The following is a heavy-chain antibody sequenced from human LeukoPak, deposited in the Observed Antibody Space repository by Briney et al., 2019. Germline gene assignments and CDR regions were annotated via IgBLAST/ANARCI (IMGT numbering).Heavy chain of an antibody. D-gene: IGHD3-10*01. CDR1: GYTFTSYA. Sequence: ASVKVSCKASGYTFTSYAISWVRQAPGQGLEWMGGIIPIFGTANYAQKFQGRVTITADKSTSTAYMELSSLRSEDTAVYYCATDMGQYYYGSGSSIGDYCYYMDVWGKGTTVTVSS. V-gene: IGHV1-69*06. CDR3: ATDMGQYYYGSGSSIGDYCYYMDV. CDR2: IIPIFGTA. J-gene: IGHJ6*03.